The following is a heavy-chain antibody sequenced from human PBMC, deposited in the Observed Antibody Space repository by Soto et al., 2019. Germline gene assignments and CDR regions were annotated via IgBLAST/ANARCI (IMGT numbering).Heavy chain of an antibody. V-gene: IGHV4-59*01. Sequence: ESLSLTCTVSGGSISSYYWSWIRQPPGKGLEWIGYIYYSGSTNYNPSLKSRVTISVDTSKNQFSLKLSSVTAADTAVYYCARTGSAAAGLYYFDYWGQGTLVTVSS. CDR2: IYYSGST. D-gene: IGHD6-13*01. CDR1: GGSISSYY. CDR3: ARTGSAAAGLYYFDY. J-gene: IGHJ4*02.